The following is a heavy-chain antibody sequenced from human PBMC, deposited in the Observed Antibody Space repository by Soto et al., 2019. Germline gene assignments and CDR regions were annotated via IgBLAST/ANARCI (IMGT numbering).Heavy chain of an antibody. J-gene: IGHJ4*02. CDR2: ISSSSNYI. V-gene: IGHV3-21*01. CDR1: GFIFSSYS. CDR3: ARTFPHNNTWYSAAPLDY. Sequence: EVQLVESGGGLVKPGGSLRLSCAASGFIFSSYSINWVRQAPGKGLEWVSSISSSSNYIYYADSVKGRFTISRDNAKKSVYLQVNSLRAEDTAVYYCARTFPHNNTWYSAAPLDYWGQGTLVTVSS. D-gene: IGHD6-13*01.